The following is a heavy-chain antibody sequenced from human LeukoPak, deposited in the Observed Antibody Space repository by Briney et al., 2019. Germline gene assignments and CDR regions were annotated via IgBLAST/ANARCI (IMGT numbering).Heavy chain of an antibody. CDR2: ISSSSSYI. J-gene: IGHJ4*02. Sequence: GGSLRLSCAASGFTFSGYSINWVRQAPGKGLEWVSSISSSSSYIYYADSVKGRFTISRDNAKNSLYLQMNSLRAEDTAVYYCARDSYYDILTGYLRYFDYWGQGTLVTVSS. D-gene: IGHD3-9*01. V-gene: IGHV3-21*01. CDR1: GFTFSGYS. CDR3: ARDSYYDILTGYLRYFDY.